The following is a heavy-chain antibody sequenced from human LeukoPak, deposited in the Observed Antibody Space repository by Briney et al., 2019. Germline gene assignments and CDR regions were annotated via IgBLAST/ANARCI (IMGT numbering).Heavy chain of an antibody. CDR1: GFTFNSYA. V-gene: IGHV3-11*01. Sequence: GGSLRLSCAASGFTFNSYAMSWIRQAPGKGLEWVSYISSSGSTIYYADSVKGRFTISRDNAKNSLYLQMNSLRAEDTAVYYCVRSGSSWLIDYWGQGTLVTVSS. CDR3: VRSGSSWLIDY. J-gene: IGHJ4*02. CDR2: ISSSGSTI. D-gene: IGHD6-13*01.